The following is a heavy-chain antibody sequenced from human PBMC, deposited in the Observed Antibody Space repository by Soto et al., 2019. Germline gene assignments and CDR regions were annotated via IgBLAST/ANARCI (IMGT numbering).Heavy chain of an antibody. V-gene: IGHV3-9*01. D-gene: IGHD6-13*01. J-gene: IGHJ4*02. Sequence: HPGGSLRLSCAASGFTFDDYAMHWVRQAPGKGLEWVSGISWNSGSIGYADSVKGRFTISRDNAKNSLYLQMNSLRAEDTALYYCAKDRVGSSSWYYFDYWGQGTLVTVSS. CDR1: GFTFDDYA. CDR3: AKDRVGSSSWYYFDY. CDR2: ISWNSGSI.